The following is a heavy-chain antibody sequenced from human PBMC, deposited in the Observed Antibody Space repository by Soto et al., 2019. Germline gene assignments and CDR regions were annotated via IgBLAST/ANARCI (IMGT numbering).Heavy chain of an antibody. CDR1: GYTFTGYY. CDR2: INPNSGGT. D-gene: IGHD6-13*01. V-gene: IGHV1-2*02. Sequence: ASVKVSCKASGYTFTGYYMHWVRQAPGQGLEWMGWINPNSGGTNYAQKFQGRVTMTRDTSISTAYMELSRLRSDDTAVYYCARGPSFYSSSWYSDYYFDYWGQGTLVTVSS. CDR3: ARGPSFYSSSWYSDYYFDY. J-gene: IGHJ4*02.